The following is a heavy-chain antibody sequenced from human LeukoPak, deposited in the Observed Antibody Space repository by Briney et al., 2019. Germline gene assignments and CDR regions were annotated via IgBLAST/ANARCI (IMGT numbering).Heavy chain of an antibody. CDR1: GFTFSSYS. Sequence: GGSLRLSCAASGFTFSSYSMNWVRQAPGKGLEYVSYISSGSGTIYYADSVKGRFTISRENAKNSLYLQMNSLRAGDTAVYYCARATSGNSRGAFDIWGQGTMVTVSS. CDR3: ARATSGNSRGAFDI. J-gene: IGHJ3*02. CDR2: ISSGSGTI. V-gene: IGHV3-48*01. D-gene: IGHD4-23*01.